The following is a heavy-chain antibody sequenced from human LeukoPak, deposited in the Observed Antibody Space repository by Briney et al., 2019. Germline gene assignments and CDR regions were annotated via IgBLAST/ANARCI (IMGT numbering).Heavy chain of an antibody. CDR3: ARVLVRSRSAYYFDY. V-gene: IGHV1-69*05. CDR1: GGTFISYA. J-gene: IGHJ4*02. CDR2: IIPIFGTA. D-gene: IGHD3-3*01. Sequence: SVKVSCKASGGTFISYAISWVRQAPGQGLEWMGGIIPIFGTANYAQKFQGRVAITTDESTSTAYMELSSLRSEDTAVYYCARVLVRSRSAYYFDYWGQGTLVTVSS.